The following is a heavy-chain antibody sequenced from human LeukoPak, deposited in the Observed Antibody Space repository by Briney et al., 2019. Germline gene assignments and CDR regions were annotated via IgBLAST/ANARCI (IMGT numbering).Heavy chain of an antibody. V-gene: IGHV4-39*07. J-gene: IGHJ6*02. D-gene: IGHD6-13*01. Sequence: PSESCPSPALSLVAPSAVVVTTGAGSASPQGRGWSGLGLYNQPLKSRVTISVDTSKNQFSLKLSSVTAADTAVYYCARGGIAAAPHYFGMDVWGQGTTVTVSS. CDR3: ARGGIAAAPHYFGMDV. CDR1: VAPSAVVVTT.